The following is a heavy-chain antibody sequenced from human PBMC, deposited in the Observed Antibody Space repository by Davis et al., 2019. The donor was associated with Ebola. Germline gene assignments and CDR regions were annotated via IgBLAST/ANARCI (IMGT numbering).Heavy chain of an antibody. CDR1: GFILTNYA. CDR3: AREPRTMYPVYYYYGMDV. V-gene: IGHV1-3*01. Sequence: AASVKVSCKASGFILTNYAIHWVRQAPGQRLEWMGWVHGGNGNTKYSQRFQGRVTITTDTSASTVYMELSSLRSEDTAVYYCAREPRTMYPVYYYYGMDVWGKGTTVTVSS. CDR2: VHGGNGNT. J-gene: IGHJ6*04. D-gene: IGHD1-14*01.